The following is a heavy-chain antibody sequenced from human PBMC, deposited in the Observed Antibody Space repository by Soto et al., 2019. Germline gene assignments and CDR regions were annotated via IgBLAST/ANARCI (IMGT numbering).Heavy chain of an antibody. V-gene: IGHV3-23*01. CDR1: GFTFSSYA. CDR3: AKRRSSTTVDY. Sequence: EVQLLESGGGLVQPGESLRLSCAASGFTFSSYAMCWVRQAHGTGLEWVSVISGSDESTYYADSVKGRFTISRDISKNTLYLQMNSLRAEDTAVYYCAKRRSSTTVDYWGQGPLVTVSS. CDR2: ISGSDEST. J-gene: IGHJ4*02. D-gene: IGHD6-6*01.